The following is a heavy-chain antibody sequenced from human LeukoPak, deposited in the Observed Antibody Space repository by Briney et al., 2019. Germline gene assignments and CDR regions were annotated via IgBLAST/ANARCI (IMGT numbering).Heavy chain of an antibody. CDR1: GFTFSSYS. CDR3: ARDSSSWYGDAFDI. Sequence: GGSLRLSCAASGFTFSSYSMNWVRQAPGKRLEWVASISSSSSYIYYADSVKGRFTISRDNAKNSLYLQMNSLRAEDTAVYYCARDSSSWYGDAFDIWGQGTMVTVSS. D-gene: IGHD6-13*01. V-gene: IGHV3-21*01. CDR2: ISSSSSYI. J-gene: IGHJ3*02.